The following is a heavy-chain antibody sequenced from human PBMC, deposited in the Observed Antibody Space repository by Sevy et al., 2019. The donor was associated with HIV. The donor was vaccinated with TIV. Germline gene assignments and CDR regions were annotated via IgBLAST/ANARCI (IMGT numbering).Heavy chain of an antibody. CDR3: AREWNRKDAFDI. Sequence: SETLSLTCTVSGGSISSYYWSWIRQPPGKGLEWIGYIYYSGSTNYNPPLKSRVTISVDTSKNQFSLKLSSVTAADTAVYYCAREWNRKDAFDIWGQGTMVTVSS. J-gene: IGHJ3*02. CDR1: GGSISSYY. V-gene: IGHV4-59*01. CDR2: IYYSGST. D-gene: IGHD1-1*01.